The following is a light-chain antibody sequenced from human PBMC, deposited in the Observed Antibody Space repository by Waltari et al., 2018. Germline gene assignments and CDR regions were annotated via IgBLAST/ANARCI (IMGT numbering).Light chain of an antibody. CDR2: RAS. V-gene: IGKV1-5*03. CDR3: QQYDSYEYT. J-gene: IGKJ2*01. Sequence: DIQMTQSPSTLSASVGVRVTITCRASQSITNWLAWYQQRPGQAPKLLIFRASLLERGVPSRFSGSGHGTEFTLTISGLQPDDFGTYYCQQYDSYEYTFGQGTYLDIK. CDR1: QSITNW.